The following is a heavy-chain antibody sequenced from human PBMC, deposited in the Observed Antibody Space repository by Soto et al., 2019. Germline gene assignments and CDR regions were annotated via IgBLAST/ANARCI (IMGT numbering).Heavy chain of an antibody. D-gene: IGHD5-12*01. V-gene: IGHV4-59*01. CDR1: GGSISSYY. CDR3: ASRVVASDAFDI. CDR2: IYYSGST. Sequence: QVQLQESGPGLVKPSETLSLTCTVSGGSISSYYWSWIRQPPGKGLEWIGYIYYSGSTNYNPSLKERGTHTISTAKNHFPLKLSSVTAADTAVYYCASRVVASDAFDIWGQGTMVTVSS. J-gene: IGHJ3*02.